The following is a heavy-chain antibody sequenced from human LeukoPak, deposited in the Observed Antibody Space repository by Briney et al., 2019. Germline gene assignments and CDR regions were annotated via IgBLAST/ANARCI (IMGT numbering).Heavy chain of an antibody. CDR3: ASHGVCSGGSCYSGHFSWFDP. J-gene: IGHJ5*02. V-gene: IGHV1-69-2*01. CDR2: VDPEDGET. Sequence: ASVKVSCKASGYTFTDYYMHWVQQAPGKGLGWMGRVDPEDGETIYAEKFQGRVTITADTSTDTAYMELSSLRSEDTAVYYCASHGVCSGGSCYSGHFSWFDPWGQGTLVTVSS. D-gene: IGHD2-15*01. CDR1: GYTFTDYY.